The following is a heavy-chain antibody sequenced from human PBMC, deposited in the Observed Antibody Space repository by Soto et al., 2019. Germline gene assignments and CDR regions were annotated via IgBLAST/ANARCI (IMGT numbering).Heavy chain of an antibody. CDR1: GGSISSYY. CDR3: VRLIGNSWLDS. Sequence: PSETLSLTCTVSGGSISSYYWSWIRQPPGKGLEWIGYIYYSGSTNYNPSLKSRVTISVDTSNNQFSLHLSSVTPDDTAVYYCVRLIGNSWLDSWGQGTPVTDSS. V-gene: IGHV4-59*08. CDR2: IYYSGST. J-gene: IGHJ5*01.